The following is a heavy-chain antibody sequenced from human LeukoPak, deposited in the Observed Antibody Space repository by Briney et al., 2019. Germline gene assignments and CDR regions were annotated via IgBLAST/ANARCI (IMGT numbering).Heavy chain of an antibody. CDR2: ICTSGST. J-gene: IGHJ6*03. D-gene: IGHD3-22*01. CDR1: GGSISTYC. Sequence: PSETLSLTCTVSGGSISTYCWSWIRQPAGKGLEWIGYICTSGSTNYNPSLKSRVTMSVDTSNNEFSLKLNSVTAADTAVYYCARTYDSPGYYSPDYYYMDVWGKGTTVTISS. V-gene: IGHV4-4*07. CDR3: ARTYDSPGYYSPDYYYMDV.